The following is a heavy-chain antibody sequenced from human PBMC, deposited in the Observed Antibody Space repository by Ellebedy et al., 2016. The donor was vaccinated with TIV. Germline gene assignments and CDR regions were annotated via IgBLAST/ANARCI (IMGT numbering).Heavy chain of an antibody. D-gene: IGHD6-13*01. CDR2: INPNSGGT. V-gene: IGHV1-2*02. CDR3: ARVWPGIAAADY. J-gene: IGHJ4*02. Sequence: AASVKVSCKASGYTFTGYYMHWVRQAPGQGLEWMGWINPNSGGTNYAQKFQGRVTMTRDTSISTAYMELSRLRSDDTAVYYCARVWPGIAAADYWGQGTLVIVSS. CDR1: GYTFTGYY.